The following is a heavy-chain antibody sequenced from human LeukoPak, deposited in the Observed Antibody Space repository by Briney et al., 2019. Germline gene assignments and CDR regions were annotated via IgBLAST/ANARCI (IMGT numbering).Heavy chain of an antibody. D-gene: IGHD3-22*01. J-gene: IGHJ3*02. CDR3: ARVLPSHYYDSSGYYSQTLIIDAFDI. CDR1: GDSISSSGDY. V-gene: IGHV4-39*01. Sequence: PSETLSLTCSVSGDSISSSGDYWGWIRQPPGKGLEWIGNIYYSGSTYYNPSLKSRVTIAVDTSKNQFSLKLSSLTAADTAVYYCARVLPSHYYDSSGYYSQTLIIDAFDIWGQGTMVTVSS. CDR2: IYYSGST.